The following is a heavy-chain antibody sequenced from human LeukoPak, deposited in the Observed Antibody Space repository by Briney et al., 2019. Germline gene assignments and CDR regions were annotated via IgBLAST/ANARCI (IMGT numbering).Heavy chain of an antibody. CDR2: IKQDGSEK. CDR1: IYTLRIYW. Sequence: GGSLRLSCAASIYTLRIYWMSWARQAPGKGLEWVANIKQDGSEKYYVDSVKGRFTISRDNAKNSLYLQMNSLTAAGMTRYYSAGGTHYYYFYYMYVWGKGTTVTVSS. V-gene: IGHV3-7*01. J-gene: IGHJ6*03. CDR3: AGGTHYYYFYYMYV.